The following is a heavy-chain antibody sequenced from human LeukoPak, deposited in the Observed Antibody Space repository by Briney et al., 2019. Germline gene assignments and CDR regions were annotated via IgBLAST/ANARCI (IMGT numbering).Heavy chain of an antibody. CDR1: SYSISSGSY. D-gene: IGHD4-17*01. CDR3: ARVTYVDDMLYQYFDY. V-gene: IGHV4-38-2*01. CDR2: IFHSGNS. Sequence: SETLSLTCAVSSYSISSGSYWGWIRQSPGKGLEWVGSIFHSGNSYYNPSLKSRLTMSVDTSKNQFSLKLTSVTAADTALYYCARVTYVDDMLYQYFDYWGQGILVTVSS. J-gene: IGHJ4*02.